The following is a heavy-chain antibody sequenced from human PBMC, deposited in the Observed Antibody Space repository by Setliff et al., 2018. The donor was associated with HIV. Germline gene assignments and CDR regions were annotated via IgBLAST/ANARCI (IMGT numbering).Heavy chain of an antibody. V-gene: IGHV7-4-1*02. Sequence: ASVKVSCKASGYTFTTYAMNWVRQAPGQGPEWMGWINTNTGNPTYAQGFTGRFVFSLDISVSTAYLQISSLKAEDTAVYYCAGNYYDVWSLSFGGWFDPWGQGTLVTVSS. D-gene: IGHD3-3*01. CDR1: GYTFTTYA. J-gene: IGHJ5*02. CDR3: AGNYYDVWSLSFGGWFDP. CDR2: INTNTGNP.